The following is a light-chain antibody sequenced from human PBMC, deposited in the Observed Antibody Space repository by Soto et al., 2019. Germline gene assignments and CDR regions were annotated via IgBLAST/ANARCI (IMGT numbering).Light chain of an antibody. CDR1: QSVSSY. V-gene: IGKV3-11*01. J-gene: IGKJ4*01. CDR3: QQRSNWLT. CDR2: DAS. Sequence: EIVLTQSPATLSLSPGERATLSCRASQSVSSYLAWYQQKPGQAPRLLIYDASNRATGIPARFSGSGSGTDFTLTINNLEPEDFAVYYCQQRSNWLTFGGGTKVEIK.